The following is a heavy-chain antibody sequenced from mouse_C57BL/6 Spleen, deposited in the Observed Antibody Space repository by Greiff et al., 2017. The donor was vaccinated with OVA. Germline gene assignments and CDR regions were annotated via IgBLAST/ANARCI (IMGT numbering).Heavy chain of an antibody. V-gene: IGHV5-17*01. Sequence: EVQLVESGGGLVKPGGSLKLSCAASGFTFSDYGMHWVRQAPEKGLEWVAYISSGSSTIYYADTVKGRFTISRDHAKNTLFLQMTSLRSEDTAMYYCANHYYGSSPWFAYWGQGTLVTVSA. D-gene: IGHD1-1*01. CDR2: ISSGSSTI. J-gene: IGHJ3*01. CDR1: GFTFSDYG. CDR3: ANHYYGSSPWFAY.